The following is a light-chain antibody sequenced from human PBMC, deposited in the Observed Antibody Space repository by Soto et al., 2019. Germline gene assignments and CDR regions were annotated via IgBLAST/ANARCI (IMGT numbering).Light chain of an antibody. Sequence: EIVLTQSPGTLSLSRGERATLSCRASQSVSSSYLAWYQQKPGQAPRLLIYGASSRATGIPDRFSGSGSGTDFTLTISRLESEDFAVYYCQQYGSSPGTFGQGTKLEIK. J-gene: IGKJ2*01. V-gene: IGKV3-20*01. CDR1: QSVSSSY. CDR2: GAS. CDR3: QQYGSSPGT.